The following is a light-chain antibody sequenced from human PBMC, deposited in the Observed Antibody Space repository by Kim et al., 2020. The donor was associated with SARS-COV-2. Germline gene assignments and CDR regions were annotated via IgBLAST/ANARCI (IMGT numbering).Light chain of an antibody. V-gene: IGKV3-15*01. CDR3: QQYNIWPTIT. Sequence: CAGERVTLAGRARQSVRMNVGWYQQKPGQAPGLLIYGASTRATGIPARFSGSGSGTECTLTISSLQSEDCAIYFCQQYNIWPTITFGQGTRLEIK. CDR1: QSVRMN. J-gene: IGKJ5*01. CDR2: GAS.